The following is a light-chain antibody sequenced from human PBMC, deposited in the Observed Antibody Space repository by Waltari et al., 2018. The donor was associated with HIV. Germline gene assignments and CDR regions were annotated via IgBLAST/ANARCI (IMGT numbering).Light chain of an antibody. V-gene: IGLV1-47*01. CDR2: RNN. CDR1: SSNIGSNY. Sequence: QSVLTQPPSASGTPGQRVTISCSGSSSNIGSNYVYWYQQLPGTAPKLLIYRNNQRPSGVPDRFSGSKSGTSASLAISGLRSEDEADYYCAAWDDSLSGLHWVFGGGTK. J-gene: IGLJ3*02. CDR3: AAWDDSLSGLHWV.